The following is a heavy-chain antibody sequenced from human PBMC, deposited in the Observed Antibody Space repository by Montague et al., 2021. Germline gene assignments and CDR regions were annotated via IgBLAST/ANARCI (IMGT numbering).Heavy chain of an antibody. CDR1: GGSVSSPDW. CDR3: ATWPAYSTTWYYFDS. D-gene: IGHD2/OR15-2a*01. V-gene: IGHV4-4*02. Sequence: SETLSLTCAVSGGSVSSPDWWSWVRQAPGKGLEWIGDIYHNGNTNFNPSLKSRVTISVDKSKNQSSLQLTSVTAADTAVYYCATWPAYSTTWYYFDSWGQGTQVIVSS. J-gene: IGHJ4*02. CDR2: IYHNGNT.